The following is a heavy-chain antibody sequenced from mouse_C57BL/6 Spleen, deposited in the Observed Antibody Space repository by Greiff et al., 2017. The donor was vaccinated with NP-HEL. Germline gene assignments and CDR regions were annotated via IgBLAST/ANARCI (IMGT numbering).Heavy chain of an antibody. CDR3: ARGGLYYGSSYLDY. J-gene: IGHJ2*01. CDR1: GFTFSDYG. CDR2: ISSGSSTI. Sequence: EVMLVESGGGLVKPGGSLKLSCAASGFTFSDYGMHWVRQAPEKGLEWVAYISSGSSTIYYADTVKGRFTISRDNAKNTLFLQMTSLRSEDTAMYYCARGGLYYGSSYLDYWGQGTTLTVSS. V-gene: IGHV5-17*01. D-gene: IGHD1-1*01.